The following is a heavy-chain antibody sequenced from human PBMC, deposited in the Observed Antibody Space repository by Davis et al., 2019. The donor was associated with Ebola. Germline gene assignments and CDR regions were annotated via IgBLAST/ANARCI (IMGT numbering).Heavy chain of an antibody. CDR1: GFTFSSYW. V-gene: IGHV3-73*01. CDR2: IRSKANSYAT. Sequence: GESLKISCAASGFTFSSYWMSWVRQASGKGLEWVGRIRSKANSYATAYAASVKGRFTISRDDSKNTAYLQMNSLKTEDTAVYYCTQDLYSSSWYRHYYYGMDVWGQGTTVTVSS. D-gene: IGHD6-13*01. J-gene: IGHJ6*02. CDR3: TQDLYSSSWYRHYYYGMDV.